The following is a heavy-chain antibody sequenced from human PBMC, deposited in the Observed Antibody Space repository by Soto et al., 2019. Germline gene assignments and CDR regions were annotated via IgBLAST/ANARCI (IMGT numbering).Heavy chain of an antibody. Sequence: QVHLAESGGGVVQPGRSLTLSCAASGFTFSDSPMHWVHQAPGKGLEWVALISYNGANRYLADSVKGRFTVSRDNSRNTLYLQMDSLRAEDTAMYFCARGKGVGAAAFESWGQGTLVTVSS. CDR1: GFTFSDSP. CDR3: ARGKGVGAAAFES. CDR2: ISYNGANR. J-gene: IGHJ4*02. V-gene: IGHV3-30-3*01. D-gene: IGHD6-13*01.